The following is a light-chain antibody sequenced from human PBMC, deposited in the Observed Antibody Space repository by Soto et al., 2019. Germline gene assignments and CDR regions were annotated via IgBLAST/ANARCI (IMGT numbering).Light chain of an antibody. CDR1: SSDVGGYNY. V-gene: IGLV2-14*01. J-gene: IGLJ1*01. CDR3: TSYTSSITYV. Sequence: QSVMSQPASVSGSPGQSITISCTATSSDVGGYNYVSWYQQHPGKAPKLMIYEVSNRPSRVSNRFSGSKSGNTASLTISGLQAEDEADYYCTSYTSSITYVFRTGTKATV. CDR2: EVS.